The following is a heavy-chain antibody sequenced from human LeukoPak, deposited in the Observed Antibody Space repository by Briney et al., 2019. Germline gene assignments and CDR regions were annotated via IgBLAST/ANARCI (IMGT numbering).Heavy chain of an antibody. CDR3: ARDHLELGTSNGFDY. Sequence: GGPLRLSCAASGFTFSSYSMNWVRQAPGKVLEWVSSISSSSSYIYYADSVNGRFTISRHNAKNSLYLQMNSLRAEDTAVYYCARDHLELGTSNGFDYWGQGTLVTVSS. CDR2: ISSSSSYI. D-gene: IGHD7-27*01. V-gene: IGHV3-21*01. J-gene: IGHJ4*02. CDR1: GFTFSSYS.